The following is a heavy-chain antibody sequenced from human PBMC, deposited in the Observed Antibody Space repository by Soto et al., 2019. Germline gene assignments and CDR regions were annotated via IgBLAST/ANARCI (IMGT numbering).Heavy chain of an antibody. Sequence: WASVKVSCKASGYTFTGYYMHWVRQAPGQGLEWMGWINPNSGGTNYAQKFQGRVTMTRDTSISTAYMELSRLRSDDTAVYYCARVRQWLAAYYYYYYGMDVWGQGTTVTVSS. CDR1: GYTFTGYY. CDR2: INPNSGGT. V-gene: IGHV1-2*02. J-gene: IGHJ6*02. D-gene: IGHD6-19*01. CDR3: ARVRQWLAAYYYYYYGMDV.